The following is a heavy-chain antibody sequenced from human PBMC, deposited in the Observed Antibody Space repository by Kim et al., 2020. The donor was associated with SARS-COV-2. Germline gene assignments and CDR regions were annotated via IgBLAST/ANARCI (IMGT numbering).Heavy chain of an antibody. Sequence: GGSLRLSCAASGFTFSSYGMHWVRQAPGKGLEWVAVISYDGSNKYYADSVKGRFTISRDNSKNTLYLQMNSLRAEDTAVYYCAKNKRGFQGVHYYYYSM. V-gene: IGHV3-30*18. D-gene: IGHD3-10*01. CDR3: AKNKRGFQGVHYYYYSM. CDR1: GFTFSSYG. J-gene: IGHJ6*03. CDR2: ISYDGSNK.